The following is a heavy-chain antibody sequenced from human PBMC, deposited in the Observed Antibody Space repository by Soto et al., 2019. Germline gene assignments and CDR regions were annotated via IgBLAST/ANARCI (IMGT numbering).Heavy chain of an antibody. V-gene: IGHV1-46*01. Sequence: GASVKVSCKASGYTFTSYDMHWVRQAPGQGLEWMGIINPSGGSTSYAQKFQGRVTMTRDTSTSTVYMELSSLRSEDTAVYYCASCPPNCITSSPCCLFFDYWGQGTLVTVSS. J-gene: IGHJ4*02. D-gene: IGHD3-10*01. CDR1: GYTFTSYD. CDR2: INPSGGST. CDR3: ASCPPNCITSSPCCLFFDY.